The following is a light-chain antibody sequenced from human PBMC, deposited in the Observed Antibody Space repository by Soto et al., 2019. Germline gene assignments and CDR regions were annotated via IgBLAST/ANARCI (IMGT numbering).Light chain of an antibody. Sequence: QSVLTQPASVSGSPGQSITISCTGTSSDVGGYNYVSWYQQHPGKAPKLMIYDVSSRPSGVSNRFSGSKSGNTASLTISRLQAEDEADYYCSSYTSSNTLGVFGTGTKLTVL. J-gene: IGLJ1*01. CDR2: DVS. V-gene: IGLV2-14*01. CDR3: SSYTSSNTLGV. CDR1: SSDVGGYNY.